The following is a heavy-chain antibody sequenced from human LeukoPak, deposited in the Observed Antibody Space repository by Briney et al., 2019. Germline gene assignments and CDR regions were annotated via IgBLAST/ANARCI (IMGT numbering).Heavy chain of an antibody. D-gene: IGHD3-22*01. CDR1: DGSISSYY. J-gene: IGHJ5*02. CDR2: IYSSGST. V-gene: IGHV4-4*07. Sequence: SETLSLTCTVSDGSISSYYWSWIRQPAGKGLEWIGRIYSSGSTNYNPSLKSRVTMSVDTSKNQFSLKLSSVTAADTAVYYCAGDRYDSVYNWFDPWGQGTLVTVSS. CDR3: AGDRYDSVYNWFDP.